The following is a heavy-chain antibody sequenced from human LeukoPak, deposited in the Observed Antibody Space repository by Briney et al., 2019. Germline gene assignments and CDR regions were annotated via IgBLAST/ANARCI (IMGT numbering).Heavy chain of an antibody. J-gene: IGHJ5*02. V-gene: IGHV4-61*01. Sequence: SETLSLTCTVSGGTVSSGSYYWSWIRQPPGKGLEWMGYIYYSGSTNYNPSLKSRVTISVDTSKNQFSLKLSSVTAADTAVYYCARDLKGIAVAGIYNWFDPWGQGTLVTVSS. D-gene: IGHD6-19*01. CDR2: IYYSGST. CDR3: ARDLKGIAVAGIYNWFDP. CDR1: GGTVSSGSYY.